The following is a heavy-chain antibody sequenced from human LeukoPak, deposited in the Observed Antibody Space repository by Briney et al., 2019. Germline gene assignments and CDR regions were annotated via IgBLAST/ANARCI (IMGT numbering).Heavy chain of an antibody. CDR2: INSDGSST. Sequence: GGSLRLSCAASGFTFSSYWMHWVRQAPGKGLVWVSRINSDGSSTSYADSVKGRFTISRDNAKNTLYLQMNSLRAEDTAVYYCVRGALTGSEFDYWGQGTLVTVSS. J-gene: IGHJ4*02. CDR1: GFTFSSYW. D-gene: IGHD3-9*01. CDR3: VRGALTGSEFDY. V-gene: IGHV3-74*01.